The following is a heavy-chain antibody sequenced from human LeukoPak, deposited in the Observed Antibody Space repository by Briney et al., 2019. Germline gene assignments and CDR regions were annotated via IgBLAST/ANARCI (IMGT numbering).Heavy chain of an antibody. D-gene: IGHD3-10*01. CDR3: AGVRFGELYYYYYYYMDV. CDR2: IYHSGNT. CDR1: GYSISNGYY. V-gene: IGHV4-38-2*02. Sequence: SETLSLTCTVSGYSISNGYYWGWIRQPPGKGLEWIGSIYHSGNTYYNPSLKSRVTISVDTSKNQFSLKLSSVTAADTAVYYCAGVRFGELYYYYYYYMDVWGKGTTVTISS. J-gene: IGHJ6*03.